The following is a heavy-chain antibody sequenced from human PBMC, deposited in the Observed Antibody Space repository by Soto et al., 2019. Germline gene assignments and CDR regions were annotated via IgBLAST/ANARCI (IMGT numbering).Heavy chain of an antibody. CDR1: GITFSSYS. D-gene: IGHD3-22*01. CDR2: ISSSRSTI. Sequence: PGGTLRLSCAASGITFSSYSMNWVRQAPGKGLEWVSYISSSRSTIYYADSVKGRFTISRDNSKNTLYLQMNSLRAEDTAVYYCAKAAYYYDSSGYFVIWGQGTMVTVSS. V-gene: IGHV3-48*01. J-gene: IGHJ3*02. CDR3: AKAAYYYDSSGYFVI.